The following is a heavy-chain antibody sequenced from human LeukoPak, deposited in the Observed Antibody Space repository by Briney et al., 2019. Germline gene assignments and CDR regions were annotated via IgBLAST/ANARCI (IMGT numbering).Heavy chain of an antibody. J-gene: IGHJ4*02. V-gene: IGHV4-30-2*01. CDR3: AREWGYDSSGYYSGVGY. Sequence: SETLSLTCAISGGSISSGGYSWSWIRQPPGKGLEWIGYIYHSGSTYYNPSLKSRVTISVDRSKNQFSLKLSSVTAADTAVYYCAREWGYDSSGYYSGVGYWGQGTLVTVSS. D-gene: IGHD3-22*01. CDR2: IYHSGST. CDR1: GGSISSGGYS.